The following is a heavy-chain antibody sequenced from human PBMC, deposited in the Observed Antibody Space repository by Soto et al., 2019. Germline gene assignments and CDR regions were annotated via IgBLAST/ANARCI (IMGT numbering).Heavy chain of an antibody. CDR3: ARDLTESDLRF. CDR2: IWYDGSNI. J-gene: IGHJ4*02. CDR1: GLTFNTFA. Sequence: QAQLVESGGGVVQTGTSLRLSCEASGLTFNTFAMHWVRQAPGKGLEWVALIWYDGSNIFYADSVRGRFTISRDSSKDTVYLHLNSLRVEDSAVYYCARDLTESDLRFWGQGTLVTVSS. V-gene: IGHV3-33*01.